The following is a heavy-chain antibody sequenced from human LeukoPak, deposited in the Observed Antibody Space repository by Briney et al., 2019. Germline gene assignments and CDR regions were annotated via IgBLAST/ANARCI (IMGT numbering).Heavy chain of an antibody. J-gene: IGHJ6*02. Sequence: SETLSLTCTVPGDSIRSGGYYWSWIRQHPGKGLEWIGYIYYSGDTSYNPSLKSRTTISLDTSKNQFSLKVSSVTAADTAVYYCARETYPSSSWFFFGLDVWGQGTTVTVSS. CDR1: GDSIRSGGYY. CDR3: ARETYPSSSWFFFGLDV. D-gene: IGHD6-13*01. CDR2: IYYSGDT. V-gene: IGHV4-31*03.